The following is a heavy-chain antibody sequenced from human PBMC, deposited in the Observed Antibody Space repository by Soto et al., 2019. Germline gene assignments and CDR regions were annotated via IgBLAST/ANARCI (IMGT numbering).Heavy chain of an antibody. Sequence: GGSLRLSCAASGFTFSSYSMNWVRQAPGKGLEWVSSISSSSSYIYYADSVKGRFTISRDNAKNSLYLQMNSLRAEDTAVYYCARVQGGNWYFDLWGRGTLVTVSS. V-gene: IGHV3-21*01. CDR3: ARVQGGNWYFDL. CDR2: ISSSSSYI. J-gene: IGHJ2*01. CDR1: GFTFSSYS.